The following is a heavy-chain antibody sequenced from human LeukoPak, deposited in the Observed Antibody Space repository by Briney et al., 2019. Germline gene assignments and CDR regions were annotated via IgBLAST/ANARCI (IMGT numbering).Heavy chain of an antibody. D-gene: IGHD2-15*01. CDR1: GFTFSSYA. Sequence: GGSLRLSCSASGFTFSSYAMHWVRQAPGKGLEYVSAISSNGGSTYYADSVKGRFTISRDNSKNTLYLQMSSLRAEDTAVYCCVKDRNIVVVVAATLLLDYWGQGTRVTVSS. J-gene: IGHJ4*02. CDR2: ISSNGGST. CDR3: VKDRNIVVVVAATLLLDY. V-gene: IGHV3-64D*06.